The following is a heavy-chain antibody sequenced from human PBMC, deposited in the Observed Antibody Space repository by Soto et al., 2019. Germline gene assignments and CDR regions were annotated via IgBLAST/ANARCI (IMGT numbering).Heavy chain of an antibody. CDR1: GFSFTGYY. CDR2: ISAHSGAT. CDR3: AKDLTRQLAYWLDP. D-gene: IGHD6-6*01. J-gene: IGHJ5*02. V-gene: IGHV1-2*02. Sequence: ASVKVSCKASGFSFTGYYIHWLRQAPGQGLEWMGWISAHSGATEYAQKFQGRVTLTRDTSIATAYLTLTSLTSDDTALYYCAKDLTRQLAYWLDPWGQGTQVTGSS.